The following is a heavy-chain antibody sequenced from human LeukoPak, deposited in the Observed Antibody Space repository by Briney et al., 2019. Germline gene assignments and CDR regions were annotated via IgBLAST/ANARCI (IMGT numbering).Heavy chain of an antibody. D-gene: IGHD1-26*01. CDR1: GGSISSGFY. V-gene: IGHV4-38-2*02. CDR2: VYHGGSS. J-gene: IGHJ4*02. CDR3: ARVGVGAISHFDY. Sequence: PSETLSLTCTVSGGSISSGFYWGWIRQPPGKGLEWIGNVYHGGSSYYNPSLKSRVTISVDTSKNQISLKLTSVTAADTAVYYCARVGVGAISHFDYWGQGTLVTVSS.